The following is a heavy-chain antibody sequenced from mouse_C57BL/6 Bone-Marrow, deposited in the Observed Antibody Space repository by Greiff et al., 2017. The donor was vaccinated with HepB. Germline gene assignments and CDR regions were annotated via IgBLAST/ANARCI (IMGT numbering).Heavy chain of an antibody. CDR2: INPNNGGT. CDR1: GYTFTDYY. D-gene: IGHD2-3*01. J-gene: IGHJ3*01. V-gene: IGHV1-26*01. CDR3: ASGNDGYPWFAY. Sequence: EVKLQQSGPELVKPGASVKISCKASGYTFTDYYMNWVKQSHGKSLEWIGDINPNNGGTSYNQKFKGKATLTVDKSSSTAYMELRSLTSEDSAVYYCASGNDGYPWFAYWGQGTLVTVSA.